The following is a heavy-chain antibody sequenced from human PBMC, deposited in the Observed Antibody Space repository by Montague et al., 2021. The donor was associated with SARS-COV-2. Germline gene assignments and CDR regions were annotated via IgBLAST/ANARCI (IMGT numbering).Heavy chain of an antibody. CDR1: GGSISSYY. D-gene: IGHD3-10*01. CDR2: IYSSGST. Sequence: SETLSLTCTVSGGSISSYYWSWIRQPAGKGLEWIGRIYSSGSTNFNPSLKSRVTMSVDPSKSQFPLKLTSGTAADTAVYYCARVGTLVRGVFISDAMDVWGQGPRSPSP. V-gene: IGHV4-4*07. J-gene: IGHJ6*02. CDR3: ARVGTLVRGVFISDAMDV.